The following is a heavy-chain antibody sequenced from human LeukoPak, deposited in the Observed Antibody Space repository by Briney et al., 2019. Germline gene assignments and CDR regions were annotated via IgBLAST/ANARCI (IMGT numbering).Heavy chain of an antibody. V-gene: IGHV1-8*01. Sequence: GASVMVSCKVSGYTLTELSMHWVRQATGQGLEWMGWMNPNSGNTGYAQKFQGRVTMTRNTSISTAYMELSSLRSEDTAVYYCARRYYGSGRPVDYWGQGTLVTVSS. J-gene: IGHJ4*02. CDR3: ARRYYGSGRPVDY. CDR2: MNPNSGNT. D-gene: IGHD3-10*01. CDR1: GYTLTELS.